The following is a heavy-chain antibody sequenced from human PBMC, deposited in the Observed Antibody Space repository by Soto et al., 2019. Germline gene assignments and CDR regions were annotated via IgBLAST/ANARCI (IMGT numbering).Heavy chain of an antibody. Sequence: QVQLVESGGGVVQPGKSLRLSCAASGFIFSNYGMHWVRQAPGTGLEWVALISFDGKNRNYADSVKGRFTIYRDNPKNTLYLEMNSLRPEDTAFYYCAKRGGVVGGSEHPFFEYWGQGTLVTFSS. J-gene: IGHJ4*02. CDR3: AKRGGVVGGSEHPFFEY. V-gene: IGHV3-30*18. CDR2: ISFDGKNR. D-gene: IGHD2-15*01. CDR1: GFIFSNYG.